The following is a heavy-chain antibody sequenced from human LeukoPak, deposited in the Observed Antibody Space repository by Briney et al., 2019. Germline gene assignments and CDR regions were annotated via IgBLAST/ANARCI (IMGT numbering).Heavy chain of an antibody. CDR1: GFTFSSYT. Sequence: GGSLRLSCAASGFTFSSYTMHWVRQAPGKGLEWVSAISGSGGSTYYADSVKGRFTISRDNSKNTLYLQMNSLRAEDTAVYYCAKGHVYYFDYWGQGTLVTVSS. CDR3: AKGHVYYFDY. V-gene: IGHV3-23*01. J-gene: IGHJ4*02. D-gene: IGHD3-16*01. CDR2: ISGSGGST.